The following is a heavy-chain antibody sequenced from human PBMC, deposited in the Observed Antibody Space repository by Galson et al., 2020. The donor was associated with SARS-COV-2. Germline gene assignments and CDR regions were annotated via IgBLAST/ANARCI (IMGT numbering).Heavy chain of an antibody. CDR2: IYYSGST. CDR3: AREEPMGYSSGYPFDY. J-gene: IGHJ4*02. V-gene: IGHV4-39*07. CDR1: GGSISSSSYY. Sequence: SETLSLTCTVSGGSISSSSYYWGWIRQPPGKGLEWIGSIYYSGSTYYNPSLKSRVTISVDTSKNQFSLKLSSVTAADTAVYYFAREEPMGYSSGYPFDYWGQGTLVTVSS. D-gene: IGHD3-22*01.